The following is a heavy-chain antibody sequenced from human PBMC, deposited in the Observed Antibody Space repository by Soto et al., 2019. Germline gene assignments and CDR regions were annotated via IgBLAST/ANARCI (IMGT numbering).Heavy chain of an antibody. Sequence: ASVKVSCKASGYTFTSYGIGWVRQAPGQGREWMGWISAYSGNTNYAKRVEGRVTMTTDTATSTAYMELRSLRADDTAVYYCARYPRTYHYDSSGSPMDYWGQGTLVTVSS. J-gene: IGHJ4*02. D-gene: IGHD3-22*01. CDR1: GYTFTSYG. V-gene: IGHV1-18*01. CDR2: ISAYSGNT. CDR3: ARYPRTYHYDSSGSPMDY.